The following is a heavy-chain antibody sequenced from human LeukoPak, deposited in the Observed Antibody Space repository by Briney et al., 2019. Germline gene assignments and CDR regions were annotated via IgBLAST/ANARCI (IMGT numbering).Heavy chain of an antibody. J-gene: IGHJ4*02. V-gene: IGHV3-23*01. Sequence: GGSLRLSCAASGFTFNNYAMSWVRQAPGKGLEWVSVISGSGGSTYYADSVKGRFTISRDNSKNTLYVQMNSLRAEDTAVYYCAKGLGGTWIRHYFDYWGKGTLVTVSS. D-gene: IGHD1-1*01. CDR3: AKGLGGTWIRHYFDY. CDR2: ISGSGGST. CDR1: GFTFNNYA.